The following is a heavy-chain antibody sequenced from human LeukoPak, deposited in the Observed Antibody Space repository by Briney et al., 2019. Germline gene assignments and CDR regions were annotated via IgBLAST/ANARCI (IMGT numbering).Heavy chain of an antibody. CDR1: GLTFSIHW. V-gene: IGHV3-7*01. J-gene: IGHJ3*02. D-gene: IGHD3-22*01. CDR3: ARDRNYYDSSGYLEGEAFDI. CDR2: INQDGSDK. Sequence: GSLRLSCAASGLTFSIHWMNWVRQAPGKGLECVANINQDGSDKYYVDSVKGRFTISRDNTKNSLYLQMNSLRAEDTAVYYCARDRNYYDSSGYLEGEAFDIWGQGTMVTVSS.